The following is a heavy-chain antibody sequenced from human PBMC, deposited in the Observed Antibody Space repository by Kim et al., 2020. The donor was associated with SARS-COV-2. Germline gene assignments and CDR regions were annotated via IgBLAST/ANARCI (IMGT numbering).Heavy chain of an antibody. D-gene: IGHD6-13*01. CDR2: ISSSSSYI. CDR1: GFTFSSYS. CDR3: ARSKGGSSWYDPFDY. Sequence: GGSLRLSCAASGFTFSSYSMNWVRQAPGRGLEWVSFISSSSSYIYYADSVKGRVTISRDDAKNSLNLQMNSLRAEDTAVYYCARSKGGSSWYDPFDYWGQGTLVTVSS. V-gene: IGHV3-21*01. J-gene: IGHJ4*02.